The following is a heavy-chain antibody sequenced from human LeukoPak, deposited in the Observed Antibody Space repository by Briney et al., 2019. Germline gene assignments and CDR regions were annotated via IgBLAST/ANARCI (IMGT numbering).Heavy chain of an antibody. CDR2: VYDIGST. D-gene: IGHD3-16*01. Sequence: SETLSLTCTVSGGSIGSHYWTWIRQTPGKGLEWIGYVYDIGSTKYNPSLKSRVTISVETSKNQFSLRLMSVTAADTAVYYCARGGVLKSVDYWGQGTLVAVSS. V-gene: IGHV4-59*11. CDR3: ARGGVLKSVDY. CDR1: GGSIGSHY. J-gene: IGHJ4*02.